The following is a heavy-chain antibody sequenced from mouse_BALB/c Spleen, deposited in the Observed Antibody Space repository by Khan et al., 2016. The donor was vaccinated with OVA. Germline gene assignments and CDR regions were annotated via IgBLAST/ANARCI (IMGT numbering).Heavy chain of an antibody. CDR1: GFSLTNYG. CDR3: ARQPYYHYNIMDY. J-gene: IGHJ4*01. CDR2: IWSDGST. Sequence: VQLQELGPGLAAPSQSLSITCTISGFSLTNYGVHWVRQPPGKGLEWLVVIWSDGSTNYNSVLKSRLTVTKDNSQSQVFLKMNSLQTDDTAIYFCARQPYYHYNIMDYWGQGTSVTVSS. V-gene: IGHV2-6-1*01. D-gene: IGHD2-10*01.